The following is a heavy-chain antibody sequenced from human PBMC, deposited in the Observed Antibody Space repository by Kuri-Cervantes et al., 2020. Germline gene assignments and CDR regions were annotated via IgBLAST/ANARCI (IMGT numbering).Heavy chain of an antibody. J-gene: IGHJ5*02. D-gene: IGHD3-3*01. V-gene: IGHV3-23*01. CDR1: GFTFSSYA. Sequence: LSLTCAASGFTFSSYAMSWVRQAPGKGLEWVSSIGIRDSGIGGYTYYEHSVKGRFTISRDNSKNTLYLQMNSLGAEDTAIYYCARYYSDFWSGYYSWGQGTLVTVSS. CDR2: IGIRDSGIGGYT. CDR3: ARYYSDFWSGYYS.